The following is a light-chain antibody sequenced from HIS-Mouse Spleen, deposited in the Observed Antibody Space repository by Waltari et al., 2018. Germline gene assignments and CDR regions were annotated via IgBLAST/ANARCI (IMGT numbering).Light chain of an antibody. CDR3: QAWDSSYSV. Sequence: SYELTQPPSVYVSPGQTASITCPGDKLGDKYACWYQQKPGQSPVLVIYQDSKRPSGIPERFSGSNSGNTATLTISGTQAMDEADYYCQAWDSSYSVFGGGTKLTVL. CDR2: QDS. CDR1: KLGDKY. J-gene: IGLJ2*01. V-gene: IGLV3-1*01.